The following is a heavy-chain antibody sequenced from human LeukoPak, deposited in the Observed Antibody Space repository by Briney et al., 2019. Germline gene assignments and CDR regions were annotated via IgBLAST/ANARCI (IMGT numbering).Heavy chain of an antibody. V-gene: IGHV4-59*01. D-gene: IGHD6-13*01. J-gene: IGHJ4*02. CDR1: GDSIRRYF. CDR2: VHHSGTS. CDR3: ASSRGPSSSWSFDS. Sequence: SETLSLTCSVSGDSIRRYFWSWIRLSPGKGLEWIGYVHHSGTSRYKPSLESRVTISLDTSENQFSLRLKSVTAADSAVYFCASSRGPSSSWSFDSWGQGILVTVSS.